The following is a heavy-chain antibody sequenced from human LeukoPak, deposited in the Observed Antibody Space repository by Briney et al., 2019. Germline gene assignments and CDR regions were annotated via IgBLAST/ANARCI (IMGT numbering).Heavy chain of an antibody. CDR2: ISGSGYST. V-gene: IGHV3-23*01. D-gene: IGHD5-12*01. CDR3: AKEAGYSGYDYPDY. J-gene: IGHJ4*02. Sequence: GGSLRLSCAASGFTFSSYAMSWVRQAPGKVLDWVSSISGSGYSTYYADSVKGRFTISRDNSKNTLYLQMNSLRAEDTAVYYCAKEAGYSGYDYPDYWGQGTLVTVSS. CDR1: GFTFSSYA.